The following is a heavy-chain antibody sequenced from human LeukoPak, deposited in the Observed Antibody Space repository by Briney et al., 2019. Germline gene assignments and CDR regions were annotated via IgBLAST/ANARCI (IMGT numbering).Heavy chain of an antibody. Sequence: GGSLRLSCAASGFTFSNAWMSWVRQAPGKGLEWVGRIKSKTDGGTTDYAAPVKGRFTISRDDSTNTLYLQMNSLKTEDTAVYYCTLSYGYGDGDYWGQGTLVTVSS. CDR3: TLSYGYGDGDY. V-gene: IGHV3-15*01. CDR2: IKSKTDGGTT. D-gene: IGHD5-18*01. CDR1: GFTFSNAW. J-gene: IGHJ4*02.